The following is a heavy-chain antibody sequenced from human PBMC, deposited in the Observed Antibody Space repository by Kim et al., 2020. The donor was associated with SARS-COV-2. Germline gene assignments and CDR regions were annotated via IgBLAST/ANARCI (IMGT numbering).Heavy chain of an antibody. CDR3: ASWMVRGVIANYYYYYGMDV. CDR1: GGSFSGYY. V-gene: IGHV4-34*01. D-gene: IGHD3-10*01. J-gene: IGHJ6*02. CDR2: INHSGST. Sequence: SETLSLTCAVYGGSFSGYYWSWIRQPPGKGLEWIGEINHSGSTNYNPSLKSRVTISVDTSKNQFSLKLSSVTAADTAVYYCASWMVRGVIANYYYYYGMDVWCQGTTVTVSS.